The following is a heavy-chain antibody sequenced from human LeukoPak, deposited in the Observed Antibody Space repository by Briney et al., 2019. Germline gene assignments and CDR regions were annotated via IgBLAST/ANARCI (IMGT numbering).Heavy chain of an antibody. J-gene: IGHJ4*02. CDR1: GGSISSGGYS. V-gene: IGHV4-30-2*01. CDR2: IYHSGST. CDR3: ASFPLDY. Sequence: SETLSLTCAVSGGSISSGGYSWSWIRQPPGKGLEWSGYIYHSGSTYYNPSLKSRVTISVDRSKNQFSLKLSSATAADTAVYYCASFPLDYWGQGTMVTVSS.